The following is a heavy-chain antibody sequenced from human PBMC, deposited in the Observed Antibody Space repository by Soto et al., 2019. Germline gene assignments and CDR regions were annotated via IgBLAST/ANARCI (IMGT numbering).Heavy chain of an antibody. CDR3: VRGYYDILTGYYGDDAFDI. CDR1: GGSISSYY. J-gene: IGHJ3*02. V-gene: IGHV4-59*01. Sequence: PSETLSLTCTVSGGSISSYYWSWIRQPPGKGLEWIGYIYYSGSTNYNPSLKSRVTISVDTSKNQFSLKLSSVTAADTAVYYCVRGYYDILTGYYGDDAFDIWGQGTMVTVSS. D-gene: IGHD3-9*01. CDR2: IYYSGST.